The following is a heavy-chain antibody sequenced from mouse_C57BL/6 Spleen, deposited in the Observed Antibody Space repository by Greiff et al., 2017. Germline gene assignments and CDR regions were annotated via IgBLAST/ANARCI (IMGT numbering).Heavy chain of an antibody. D-gene: IGHD4-1*01. V-gene: IGHV2-2*01. CDR2: IWGGGST. Sequence: QVQLKQSGPGLVQPSQSLSITCTVSGFSLTSSGVHWVRQSPGKGLEWLGVIWGGGSTDYNAAFISRLSISKDNSKSQVFFKMNSLQADDTAIYYCARGGLGQDWYFDVWGTGTTVTVSS. CDR3: ARGGLGQDWYFDV. J-gene: IGHJ1*03. CDR1: GFSLTSSG.